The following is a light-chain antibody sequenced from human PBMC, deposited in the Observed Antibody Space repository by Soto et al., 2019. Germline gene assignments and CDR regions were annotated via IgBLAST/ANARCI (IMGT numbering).Light chain of an antibody. CDR1: QTTSSW. V-gene: IGKV1-5*03. J-gene: IGKJ1*01. CDR3: QHYNSYSEA. Sequence: DIQMTQSPSTLSGSVGDRVTITCRASQTTSSWLAWYQQKPGKAPTLLIYKASTLKSGVPSRFSGSGSGTEFTLTISSRQPDDFGTYYCQHYNSYSEAFGQGTKVELK. CDR2: KAS.